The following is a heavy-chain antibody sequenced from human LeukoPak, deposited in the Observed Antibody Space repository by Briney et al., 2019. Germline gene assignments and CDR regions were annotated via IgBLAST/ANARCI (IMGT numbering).Heavy chain of an antibody. D-gene: IGHD1-26*01. J-gene: IGHJ1*01. V-gene: IGHV3-53*01. Sequence: GGSLRLSCAASGFTVSSNYMSWVRQAPGKGLEWVSVINSGGSTYYADSVKGRFTISRDNSKNTLYLQMNSLRAEDTAVYYCARVFSGSYWPEYFQHWGQGTLVTVSS. CDR3: ARVFSGSYWPEYFQH. CDR2: INSGGST. CDR1: GFTVSSNY.